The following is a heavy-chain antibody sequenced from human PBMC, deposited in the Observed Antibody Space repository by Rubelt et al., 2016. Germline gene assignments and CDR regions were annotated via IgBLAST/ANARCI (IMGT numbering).Heavy chain of an antibody. CDR3: ARHDWFDP. CDR2: MSSNGGRT. V-gene: IGHV3-64*04. Sequence: VPLVESGGGLVKPGGSLRLSCAASGFTVSSNYMSWVRQAPGKGLEYVSGMSSNGGRTNYVDSVKGRFTISRHDSENTLYLQMNRLRVEDTAIYYCARHDWFDPWGQGTLVTVSS. J-gene: IGHJ5*02. CDR1: GFTVSSNY.